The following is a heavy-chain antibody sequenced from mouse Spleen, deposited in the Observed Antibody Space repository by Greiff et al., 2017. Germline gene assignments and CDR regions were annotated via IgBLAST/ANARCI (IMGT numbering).Heavy chain of an antibody. D-gene: IGHD2-14*01. Sequence: QVQLKESGPELVKPGASVKLSCKASGYTFTSYDINWVKQRPGQGLEWIGWIYPRDGSTKYNEKFKGKATLTVDTSSSTAYMELHSLTSEDSAVYFCARLNRSYYFDYWGQGTTLTVSS. CDR1: GYTFTSYD. CDR3: ARLNRSYYFDY. CDR2: IYPRDGST. J-gene: IGHJ2*01. V-gene: IGHV1-85*01.